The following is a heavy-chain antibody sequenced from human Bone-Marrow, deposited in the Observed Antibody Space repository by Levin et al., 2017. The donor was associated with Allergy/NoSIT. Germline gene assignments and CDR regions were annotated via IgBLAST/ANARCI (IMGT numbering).Heavy chain of an antibody. CDR3: ARGPHDYGENYYYYGMDV. V-gene: IGHV3-74*01. D-gene: IGHD4-17*01. CDR1: GFTFSSYW. Sequence: RGESLKISCAASGFTFSSYWMHWVRQAPGKGLVWVSRINSDGSSTSYADSVKGRFTISRDNAKNTLYLQMNSLRAEDTAVYYCARGPHDYGENYYYYGMDVWGQGTTVTVSS. CDR2: INSDGSST. J-gene: IGHJ6*02.